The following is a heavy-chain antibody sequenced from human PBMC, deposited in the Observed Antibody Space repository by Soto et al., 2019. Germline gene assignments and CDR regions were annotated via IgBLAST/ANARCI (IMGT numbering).Heavy chain of an antibody. V-gene: IGHV3-23*01. CDR3: ARGRIAPAYFQF. J-gene: IGHJ1*01. Sequence: EVQLLESGGGLVQPGESLRLSCVASGFAFNSYALTWVRQAPGKGLEWVSSISGGGGAAFYADSVRDRFSISKDKSTNTLYLQMNSLRVEDTALYFCARGRIAPAYFQFWGPGTPVSVSS. CDR1: GFAFNSYA. D-gene: IGHD6-13*01. CDR2: ISGGGGAA.